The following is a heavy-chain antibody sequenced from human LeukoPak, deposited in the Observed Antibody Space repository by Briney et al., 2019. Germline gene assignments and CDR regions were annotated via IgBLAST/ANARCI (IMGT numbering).Heavy chain of an antibody. Sequence: GESLKISSKGSGYTFSSYWSGWVRQMPGKGLEWMGVIYPRDSDTRYRPSFQGQVTISADKSIDTAYLQWSSLKASDTAMYFCARGMTSGDSWGQGTLVTVSS. CDR1: GYTFSSYW. D-gene: IGHD1-26*01. CDR2: IYPRDSDT. V-gene: IGHV5-51*01. CDR3: ARGMTSGDS. J-gene: IGHJ5*01.